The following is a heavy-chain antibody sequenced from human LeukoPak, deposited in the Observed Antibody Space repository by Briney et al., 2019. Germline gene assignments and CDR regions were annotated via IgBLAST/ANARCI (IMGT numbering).Heavy chain of an antibody. CDR2: IFSSGST. CDR3: ARGIVVVVAATHPFDY. Sequence: SETLSLTCTVSGGSINSYYWSWIRQTPGMGLEWIGYIFSSGSTNYNPSLKSRVTISVDTSKNQFSLKLSSVTAADTAVYYCARGIVVVVAATHPFDYWGQGTLVTVSS. CDR1: GGSINSYY. J-gene: IGHJ4*02. D-gene: IGHD2-15*01. V-gene: IGHV4-59*12.